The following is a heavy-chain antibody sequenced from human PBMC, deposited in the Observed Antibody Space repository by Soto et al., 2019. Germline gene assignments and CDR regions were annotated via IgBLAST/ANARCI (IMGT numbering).Heavy chain of an antibody. D-gene: IGHD3-3*01. J-gene: IGHJ5*01. Sequence: GASVKVSCKASGGTFSSYAISWVRQAPGQGLEWMGWINPNSGGTNYAQKFQGWVTMTRDTSISTAYMELSRLRSDDTAVYYCARDRSAGYDFWSGYLTGNWFASWGQGTLATVPS. CDR2: INPNSGGT. CDR1: GGTFSSYA. CDR3: ARDRSAGYDFWSGYLTGNWFAS. V-gene: IGHV1-2*04.